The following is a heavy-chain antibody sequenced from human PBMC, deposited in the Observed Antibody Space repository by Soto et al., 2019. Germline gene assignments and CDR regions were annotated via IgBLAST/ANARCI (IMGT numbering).Heavy chain of an antibody. CDR3: ARGPVRVKVVYQNGKDV. CDR1: GGSLSAYY. CDR2: INHSGST. D-gene: IGHD6-6*01. V-gene: IGHV4-34*01. J-gene: IGHJ6*02. Sequence: SETLSLTCAVSGGSLSAYYWSWIRQSPGKGLEWIGKINHSGSTNYKSSLKSRVTIAVDTSKNQFSLKLSSVTAADTAIYYCARGPVRVKVVYQNGKDVWGQGTTVTVSS.